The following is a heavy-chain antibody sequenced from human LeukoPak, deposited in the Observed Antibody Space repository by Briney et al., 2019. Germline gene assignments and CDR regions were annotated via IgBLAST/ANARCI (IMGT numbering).Heavy chain of an antibody. D-gene: IGHD6-13*01. J-gene: IGHJ5*02. CDR2: IYYSGST. CDR1: GGSISSSSYY. Sequence: SETLSLTCTVSGGSISSSSYYWGWIRQPPGKGLEWIGSIYYSGSTYYNPSLKSRVTISVDTSKNQFSLKLSSVTAADTAVYYCARHIKEVKSPYSSSWYVIWFDPWGQGTLVTVSS. V-gene: IGHV4-39*01. CDR3: ARHIKEVKSPYSSSWYVIWFDP.